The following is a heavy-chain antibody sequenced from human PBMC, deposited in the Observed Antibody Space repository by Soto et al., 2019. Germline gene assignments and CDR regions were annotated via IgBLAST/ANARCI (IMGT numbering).Heavy chain of an antibody. J-gene: IGHJ4*02. CDR1: GFTFSNYA. V-gene: IGHV3-23*01. CDR3: AKDLMVWSTYDWGFDS. D-gene: IGHD2-8*01. Sequence: EVQLLESGGDFIQPGVSLSLSCAASGFTFSNYAMSWVRQTPGAPLEWVSAISRSGGSTYYADSVKGWFTISRDNSKNTLDLKVNSLSAEDTAVYYCAKDLMVWSTYDWGFDSWGQGSMVIVSS. CDR2: ISRSGGST.